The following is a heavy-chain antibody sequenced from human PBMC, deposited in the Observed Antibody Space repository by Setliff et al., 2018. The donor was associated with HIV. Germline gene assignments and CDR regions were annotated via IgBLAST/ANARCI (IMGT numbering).Heavy chain of an antibody. CDR2: INHSAFT. J-gene: IGHJ4*02. Sequence: PSETLSLTCAVYGESFSRYYFTWIRQAPGRGLEWIGEINHSAFTKHNPSLKSRLTMSIDTSKNRFSLKLSSVTATDTAVYYCARDAGPHYGSGPPLEYWGQGIQVTVSS. V-gene: IGHV4-34*10. CDR3: ARDAGPHYGSGPPLEY. D-gene: IGHD3-10*01. CDR1: GESFSRYY.